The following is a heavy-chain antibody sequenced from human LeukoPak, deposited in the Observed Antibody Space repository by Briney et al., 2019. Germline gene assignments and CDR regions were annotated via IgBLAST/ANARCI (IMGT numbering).Heavy chain of an antibody. J-gene: IGHJ5*02. CDR3: ARDLPRGGSGWYFWFDP. D-gene: IGHD6-19*01. CDR2: IYRSGST. V-gene: IGHV4-4*02. Sequence: SETLSLTCTVSGGSISSSNWWSWVRQPPGKGLEWIGEIYRSGSTKYNPSLKSRVTISVDKSKNQFSLKLTSVTAADTAVYYCARDLPRGGSGWYFWFDPWGQGTLVTVSS. CDR1: GGSISSSNW.